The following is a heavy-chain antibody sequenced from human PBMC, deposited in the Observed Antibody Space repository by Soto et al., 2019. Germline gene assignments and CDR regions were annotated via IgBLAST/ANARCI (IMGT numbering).Heavy chain of an antibody. CDR3: ARDRVPYYDSMSDLENWFDP. J-gene: IGHJ5*02. D-gene: IGHD3-22*01. CDR1: GFTFSDYN. V-gene: IGHV3-33*08. CDR2: ICYGGSNK. Sequence: GGSLRLSCAASGFTFSDYNMSWIRQAPGKGLECVSFICYGGSNKYYADSVKGRFTISRDNSKNTLYLQMNSLRAEDTAVYYCARDRVPYYDSMSDLENWFDPWGQGTLVTVSS.